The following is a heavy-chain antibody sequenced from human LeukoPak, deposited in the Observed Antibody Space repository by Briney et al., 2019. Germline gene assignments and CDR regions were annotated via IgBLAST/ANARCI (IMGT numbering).Heavy chain of an antibody. D-gene: IGHD2-15*01. J-gene: IGHJ6*02. V-gene: IGHV4-34*01. CDR2: INHSGST. Sequence: SETLSLTCAVYGGSFSGYYWSWIRQPPGKGLEWIGEINHSGSTNYNPSLKSRVTISVDTSKNQFSLKLSSVTAADTAVYYCARVDATSGTTGPRYYYGMDVWGQGTTVTVSS. CDR3: ARVDATSGTTGPRYYYGMDV. CDR1: GGSFSGYY.